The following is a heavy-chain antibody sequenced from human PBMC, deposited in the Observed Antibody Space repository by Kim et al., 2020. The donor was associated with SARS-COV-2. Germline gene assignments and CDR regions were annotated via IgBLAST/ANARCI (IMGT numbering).Heavy chain of an antibody. V-gene: IGHV3-23*01. CDR1: GFTFRDFA. Sequence: GGSLRLSCEASGFTFRDFAMSWVRQTPEKGLQWVSSITGSGRTTYYVDSVKGRFTISRDNSKNPLHLQMNSLRADDTAVYYCAKDGGSSDVNYDYGCDVCGEGTTVTVSS. CDR2: ITGSGRTT. CDR3: AKDGGSSDVNYDYGCDV. J-gene: IGHJ6*04. D-gene: IGHD1-26*01.